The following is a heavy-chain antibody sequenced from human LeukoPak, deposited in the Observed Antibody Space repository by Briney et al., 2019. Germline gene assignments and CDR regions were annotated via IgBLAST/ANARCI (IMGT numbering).Heavy chain of an antibody. CDR2: FDPEDGET. D-gene: IGHD3-10*01. CDR1: GHTLTEIG. Sequence: GASVKVSCKVSGHTLTEIGMHWVRQTPGKGLEWMGRFDPEDGETIFAQNFQGRVSMTEDTSTDTAYLELSSLRSEDAAVYYCATVFSEYYSGSGSPLYSWGQGTLVTVSS. CDR3: ATVFSEYYSGSGSPLYS. V-gene: IGHV1-24*01. J-gene: IGHJ4*02.